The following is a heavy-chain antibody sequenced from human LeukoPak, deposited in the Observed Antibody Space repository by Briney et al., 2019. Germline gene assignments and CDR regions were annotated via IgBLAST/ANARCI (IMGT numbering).Heavy chain of an antibody. V-gene: IGHV4-38-2*01. J-gene: IGHJ3*02. CDR2: IYHSGNT. D-gene: IGHD2-15*01. Sequence: PSETLSLTCAVSGYSISSGYYWGWIRQPPGKGLEWIGSIYHSGNTYFNPSLKSRVTISVDTSKNQFSLKVRSVTAADTALYYCARQDGYCSCGDCYAMPFDIWGQGTMVTVSS. CDR1: GYSISSGYY. CDR3: ARQDGYCSCGDCYAMPFDI.